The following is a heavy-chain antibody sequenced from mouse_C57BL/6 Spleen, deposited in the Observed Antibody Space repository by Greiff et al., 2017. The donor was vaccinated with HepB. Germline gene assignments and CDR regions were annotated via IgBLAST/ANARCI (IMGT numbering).Heavy chain of an antibody. D-gene: IGHD1-1*01. Sequence: QVQLKQPGAELVKPGASVKMSCKASGYTFTSYWITWVKQRPGQGLEWIGDIYPGSGSTNYNEKFKSKATLTVDTSSSTAYMQLSSLTSEDSAVYYCARPYYGSSRVAFYAMDYWGQGTSVTVSS. J-gene: IGHJ4*01. CDR1: GYTFTSYW. V-gene: IGHV1-55*01. CDR2: IYPGSGST. CDR3: ARPYYGSSRVAFYAMDY.